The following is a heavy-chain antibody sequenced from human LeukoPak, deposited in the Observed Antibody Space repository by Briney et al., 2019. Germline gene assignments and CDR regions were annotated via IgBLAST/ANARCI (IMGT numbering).Heavy chain of an antibody. CDR2: IRYDGNNK. J-gene: IGHJ4*02. V-gene: IGHV3-30*02. CDR1: GFTFSTCG. D-gene: IGHD3-3*01. Sequence: GGSLRLSCAASGFTFSTCGMHWVRQAPGKGLEWVTFIRYDGNNKYYADSVKGRFTISSVNSKNTLYLQMNSLRAEDTAVYYCAKDRTLYNDFWSAYFDYWGQGTLVTVSS. CDR3: AKDRTLYNDFWSAYFDY.